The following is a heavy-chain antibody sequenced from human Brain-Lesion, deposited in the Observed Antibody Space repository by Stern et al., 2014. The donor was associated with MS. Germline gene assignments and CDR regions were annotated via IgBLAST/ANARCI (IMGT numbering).Heavy chain of an antibody. J-gene: IGHJ4*02. Sequence: EVQLEESGGDLVQPGRSLRLSCAAFGFTFDDYAMHWVRQVPGKGLEWVAGISLNSGTIGYADSGKGRFTTSRDNAYSSLYLQMNSLRPEDTALYYCARDITGSSAYFAYWGQGTLVTVSS. CDR3: ARDITGSSAYFAY. CDR2: ISLNSGTI. CDR1: GFTFDDYA. D-gene: IGHD1-14*01. V-gene: IGHV3-9*01.